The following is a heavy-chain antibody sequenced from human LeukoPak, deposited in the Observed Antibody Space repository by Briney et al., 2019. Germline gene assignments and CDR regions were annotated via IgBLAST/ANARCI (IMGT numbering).Heavy chain of an antibody. CDR1: GYTFTGYY. Sequence: ASVKVSCKASGYTFTGYYMHWVRQAPGQGLEWMGRINPNNGGTNYAQKFQGRVTMTRDTSISTVYMELSRLRSDDTAVYYCARVGYYESSGYYEYWGQGTLVTVSS. CDR2: INPNNGGT. CDR3: ARVGYYESSGYYEY. D-gene: IGHD3-22*01. J-gene: IGHJ4*02. V-gene: IGHV1-2*06.